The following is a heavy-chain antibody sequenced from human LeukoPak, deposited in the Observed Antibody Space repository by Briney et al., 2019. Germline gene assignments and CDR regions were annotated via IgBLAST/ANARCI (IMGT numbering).Heavy chain of an antibody. CDR2: IKSKTDGGKT. D-gene: IGHD2-2*01. CDR3: TTVPPDIVVVRQGDYYYYYMDV. J-gene: IGHJ6*03. Sequence: PGGSLRLSCAASGFTFSNAWMSWVRQAPGRGLERVRRIKSKTDGGKTDYAAPVKGRFTISRDDSKNTLYLQMNSLKTEDTAVYYCTTVPPDIVVVRQGDYYYYYMDVWGKGTTVTVSS. CDR1: GFTFSNAW. V-gene: IGHV3-15*01.